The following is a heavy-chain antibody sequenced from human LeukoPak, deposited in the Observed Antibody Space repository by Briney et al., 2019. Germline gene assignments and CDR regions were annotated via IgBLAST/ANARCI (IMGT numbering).Heavy chain of an antibody. D-gene: IGHD3-10*01. V-gene: IGHV1-69*13. Sequence: SVTVSFTASGYTFTSYYLHWVRQAPGQGLEWMGGIIPIFGTANYAQKFQGRVTITADESTSTAYMELSSLRSEDTAVYYCASPILLYTEAFDIWGQGTMVTVSS. CDR2: IIPIFGTA. CDR1: GYTFTSYY. CDR3: ASPILLYTEAFDI. J-gene: IGHJ3*02.